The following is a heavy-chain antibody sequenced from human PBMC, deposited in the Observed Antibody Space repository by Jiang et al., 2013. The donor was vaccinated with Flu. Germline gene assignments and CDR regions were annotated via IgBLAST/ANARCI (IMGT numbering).Heavy chain of an antibody. V-gene: IGHV1-69*02. D-gene: IGHD1-20*01. CDR3: ARASRYNWNDGPIDY. J-gene: IGHJ4*02. CDR2: IIPILGIA. CDR1: GGTFSSYT. Sequence: GAEVKKPGSSVKVSCKASGGTFSSYTISWVRQAPGQGLEWMGRIIPILGIANYAQKFQGRVTITADKSTSTAYMELSSLRSEDTAVYYCARASRYNWNDGPIDYWGQGTLVTVSS.